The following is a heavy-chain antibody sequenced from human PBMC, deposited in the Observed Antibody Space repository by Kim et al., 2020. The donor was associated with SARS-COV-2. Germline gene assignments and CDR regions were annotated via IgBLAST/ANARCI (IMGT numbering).Heavy chain of an antibody. CDR3: ARGGEVAGGFQH. V-gene: IGHV1-46*01. J-gene: IGHJ1*01. D-gene: IGHD6-19*01. Sequence: SYAQKFQCRVTMTRDTSTSTVYMELSSLRSEDTAVYYCARGGEVAGGFQHWGQGTLVTVSS.